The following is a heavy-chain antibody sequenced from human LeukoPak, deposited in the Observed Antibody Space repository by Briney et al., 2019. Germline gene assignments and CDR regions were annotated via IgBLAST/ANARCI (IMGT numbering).Heavy chain of an antibody. CDR1: GYYVSSGFY. V-gene: IGHV4-38-2*02. CDR3: ARADDFWSGYSYFDY. J-gene: IGHJ4*02. CDR2: IFHNGFT. Sequence: SETLSLTCTVSGYYVSSGFYWGWIRPPPGKGLEWIGSIFHNGFTYYNPSLKSRITISVDTSKNQFSLKLTSVTAADTAVYYCARADDFWSGYSYFDYWGQGALVTVSS. D-gene: IGHD3-3*01.